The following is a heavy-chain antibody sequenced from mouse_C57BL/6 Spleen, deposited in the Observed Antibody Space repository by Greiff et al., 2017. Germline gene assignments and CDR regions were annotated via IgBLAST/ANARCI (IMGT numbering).Heavy chain of an antibody. Sequence: VQGVESGAELAKPGASVKLSCKASGYTFTSYWMHWVKQRPGQGLEWIGDINPSSGYTKYNQKFKDKATLTADKSSSTAYMQLSSLTYEDSAVYYCARPYGSSYDYAMDYWGQGTSVTVSS. V-gene: IGHV1-7*01. J-gene: IGHJ4*01. CDR2: INPSSGYT. CDR1: GYTFTSYW. CDR3: ARPYGSSYDYAMDY. D-gene: IGHD1-1*01.